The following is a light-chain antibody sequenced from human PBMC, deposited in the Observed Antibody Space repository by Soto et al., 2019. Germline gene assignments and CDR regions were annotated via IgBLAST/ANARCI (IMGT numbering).Light chain of an antibody. CDR3: QQYDTYPWT. Sequence: DIQMTQSPSTLSAFVGDRVTITCRASQSISTWLAWFQQKPGKAPRLLIYKASDFETGVPSRFSGSGSETEFTVTISSLQPDDFATYYCQQYDTYPWTFGQGTKVEIK. J-gene: IGKJ1*01. CDR1: QSISTW. CDR2: KAS. V-gene: IGKV1-5*03.